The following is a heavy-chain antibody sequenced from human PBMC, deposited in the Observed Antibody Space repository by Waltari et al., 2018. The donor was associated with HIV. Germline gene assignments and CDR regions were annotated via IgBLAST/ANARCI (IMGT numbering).Heavy chain of an antibody. J-gene: IGHJ6*02. V-gene: IGHV3-30*18. CDR2: ISYDGSNK. CDR1: GFTFSSSG. Sequence: QVQLVESGGGVVQPGRSLRLSCAASGFTFSSSGIHGVRQAPGKGLEWVAVISYDGSNKYYADSVKGRFTISRDNSKNTLYLQVNSLRAEDTAVYYCAKGHIVGVEDYYYGMDVWGQGTTVTVSS. D-gene: IGHD2-21*01. CDR3: AKGHIVGVEDYYYGMDV.